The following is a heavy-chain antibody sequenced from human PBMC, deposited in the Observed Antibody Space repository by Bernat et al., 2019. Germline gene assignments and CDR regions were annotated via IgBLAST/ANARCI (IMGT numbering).Heavy chain of an antibody. D-gene: IGHD6-13*01. CDR2: ISSTANTI. V-gene: IGHV3-48*03. J-gene: IGHJ4*02. CDR1: GFSFSDYE. CDR3: ARGPTWYSRTWNFDY. Sequence: EVQLLESGGGLVQPGGSLRLSCAASGFSFSDYEMNWVRQAPGKGLEWVSYISSTANTIYDADSVKGRFTIYRDNTKKSQYLQMNNLRAEDTADYYCARGPTWYSRTWNFDYWGQGTLVTVSS.